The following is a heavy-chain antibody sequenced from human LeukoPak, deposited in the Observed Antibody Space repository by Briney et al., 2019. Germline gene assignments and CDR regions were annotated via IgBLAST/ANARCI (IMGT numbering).Heavy chain of an antibody. CDR2: IIPIIGTA. J-gene: IGHJ5*02. Sequence: ASVKVSCKAFGGTFSSYAISWVRQAPGQGLEWMGGIIPIIGTANYAQKFQGRVTITADESTSTAYMELSSLRSEDTAVYYCARVVYYYDSSGYRGDNWFDPWGQGTLVTVSS. D-gene: IGHD3-22*01. V-gene: IGHV1-69*13. CDR1: GGTFSSYA. CDR3: ARVVYYYDSSGYRGDNWFDP.